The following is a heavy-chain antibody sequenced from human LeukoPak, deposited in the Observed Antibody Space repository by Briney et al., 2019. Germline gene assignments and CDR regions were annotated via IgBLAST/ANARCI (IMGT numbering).Heavy chain of an antibody. V-gene: IGHV3-21*01. CDR2: ITSRGSHI. D-gene: IGHD4-11*01. CDR1: GFAFNSYT. J-gene: IGHJ6*03. Sequence: GGSLRLSCAASGFAFNSYTITWVRQAPGKGLESVSSITSRGSHIYIADSVKGRFTISRDNAKNSLFLQMSSLSVEDTAVYYCARVAQGATTENYFYYYMDVWGKGTTATVSS. CDR3: ARVAQGATTENYFYYYMDV.